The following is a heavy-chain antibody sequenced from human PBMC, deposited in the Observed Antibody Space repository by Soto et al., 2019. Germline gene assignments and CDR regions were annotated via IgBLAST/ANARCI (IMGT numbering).Heavy chain of an antibody. V-gene: IGHV1-58*01. CDR1: GFTFTNSA. CDR3: ARISIVGATTS. D-gene: IGHD1-26*01. J-gene: IGHJ4*02. Sequence: GASVKVSCKTSGFTFTNSAVQWVRQARGQRLEWIGWIGVAGANTNYAQKLQGRVTITRDLSTNTAYMELSSLRSDDTAVYYCARISIVGATTSWGQGTLVTVSS. CDR2: IGVAGANT.